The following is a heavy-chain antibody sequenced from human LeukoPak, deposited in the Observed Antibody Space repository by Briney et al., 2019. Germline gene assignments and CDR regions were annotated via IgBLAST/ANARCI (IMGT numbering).Heavy chain of an antibody. CDR3: SSSVDTAMVASGGFDY. CDR1: GGSISSSSYY. Sequence: SETLSLTCTVSGGSISSSSYYWGWIRQPPGKGLEWIGSIYYSGSTYYNPSLKSRVTISVDTSKNQFSLKLSSVTAADTAVYYCSSSVDTAMVASGGFDYWGQGTLVTVSS. V-gene: IGHV4-39*01. CDR2: IYYSGST. D-gene: IGHD5-18*01. J-gene: IGHJ4*02.